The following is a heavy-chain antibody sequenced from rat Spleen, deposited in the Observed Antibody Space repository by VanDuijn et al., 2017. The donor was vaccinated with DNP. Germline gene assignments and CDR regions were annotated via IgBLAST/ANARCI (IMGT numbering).Heavy chain of an antibody. CDR3: ERRQAGGHFDS. D-gene: IGHD4-3*01. V-gene: IGHV5-7*01. J-gene: IGHJ2*01. CDR1: GFTFSDYN. CDR2: IFYDGSST. Sequence: EVQLMESGGDLVQPGRSLKLSCAASGFTFSDYNMAWVRQAPKKGLEWVATIFYDGSSTYYRDSVKGRFTISSDIAKSTLYLQMDSRRSEDTATYYCERRQAGGHFDSWGQGVMVTVSS.